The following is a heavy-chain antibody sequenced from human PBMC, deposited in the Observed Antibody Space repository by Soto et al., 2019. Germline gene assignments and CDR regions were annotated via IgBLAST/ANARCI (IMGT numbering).Heavy chain of an antibody. CDR3: ARAPRTYDSSGLPPD. CDR2: IWYDGSNK. D-gene: IGHD3-22*01. Sequence: QVQLVESGGGVVQPGRSLRLSCAASGFTFSSYGMHWVRQAPGKGLEWVADIWYDGSNKYYADSVKGRFTISRDNSKNTLYLQMNSLRAEDTAVYYCARAPRTYDSSGLPPDWGQGTLVTVSS. V-gene: IGHV3-33*01. CDR1: GFTFSSYG. J-gene: IGHJ4*02.